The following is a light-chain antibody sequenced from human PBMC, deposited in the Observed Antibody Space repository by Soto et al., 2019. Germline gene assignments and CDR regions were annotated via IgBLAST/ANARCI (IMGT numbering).Light chain of an antibody. Sequence: IVMTQSPVTLSVSPGERVTLSCRASQSVSSNLAWYQQKPGQAPRLLILGASTRATGIPARFRGSGSGTEFTLTISSLQSEDFVVYYCQQYHTWPQTFSQGTRVEIK. CDR2: GAS. V-gene: IGKV3-15*01. CDR3: QQYHTWPQT. J-gene: IGKJ1*01. CDR1: QSVSSN.